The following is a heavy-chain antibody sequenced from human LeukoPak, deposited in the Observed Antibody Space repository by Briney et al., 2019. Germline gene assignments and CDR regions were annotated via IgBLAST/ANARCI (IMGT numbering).Heavy chain of an antibody. Sequence: SETLSLTCTVSGGSIGTYYWSWIRQSPGKGLEWIGYIYVTGTRYNPYLQSRVTIPVDRSRNQFFLKMSSVTAADTAVYYCARHIGGGIEDMDVWGKGTKVIVSS. D-gene: IGHD3-16*02. CDR1: GGSIGTYY. J-gene: IGHJ6*03. CDR3: ARHIGGGIEDMDV. V-gene: IGHV4-59*08. CDR2: IYVTGT.